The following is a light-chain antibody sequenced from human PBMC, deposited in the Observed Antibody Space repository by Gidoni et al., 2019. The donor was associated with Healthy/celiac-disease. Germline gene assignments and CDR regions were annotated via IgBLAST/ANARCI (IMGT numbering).Light chain of an antibody. Sequence: QSVLTQPPAAPGTPGQRVTISCSGSSSNIGRNTVNWYQQLPGTAPKLLIYSNNPRPSGVPARFSGSKSGTSASLAISGLQSEDEADYSCAAWDDSLNGYVFGTGTKVTVL. CDR1: SSNIGRNT. V-gene: IGLV1-44*01. CDR2: SNN. J-gene: IGLJ1*01. CDR3: AAWDDSLNGYV.